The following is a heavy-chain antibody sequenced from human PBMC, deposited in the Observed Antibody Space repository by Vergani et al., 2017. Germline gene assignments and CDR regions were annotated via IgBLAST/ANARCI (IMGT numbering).Heavy chain of an antibody. Sequence: QVQLQESGPGLVKPSETLSLTCIVSGGSISPYYWSWIRQPAGKGLEWIGRIYTSESTNYNPSLKSRVTMSVDTSKNQFSLKLSSVTAADTAVYYCARGRGYCSSTSCYAQDEEYYYYGMDVWGQGTTVTVSS. V-gene: IGHV4-4*07. CDR1: GGSISPYY. CDR3: ARGRGYCSSTSCYAQDEEYYYYGMDV. CDR2: IYTSEST. D-gene: IGHD2-2*01. J-gene: IGHJ6*02.